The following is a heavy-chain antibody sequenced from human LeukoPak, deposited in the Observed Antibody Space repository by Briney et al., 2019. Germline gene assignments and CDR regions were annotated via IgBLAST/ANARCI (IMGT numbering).Heavy chain of an antibody. D-gene: IGHD5-18*01. V-gene: IGHV4-34*01. J-gene: IGHJ4*02. CDR1: GGSFSGYY. CDR3: ARADWDTAMIDY. Sequence: PSETLSLTCAVYGGSFSGYYWSWIRQLPGKGLEWIGEINHSGSTNYNPSLKSRVTISVDTSKNQFSLKLSSVTAADTAVYYCARADWDTAMIDYWGQGTLVTVSS. CDR2: INHSGST.